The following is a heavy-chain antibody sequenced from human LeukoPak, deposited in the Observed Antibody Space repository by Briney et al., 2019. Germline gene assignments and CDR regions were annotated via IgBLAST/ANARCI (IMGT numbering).Heavy chain of an antibody. CDR2: ISAYNGNT. Sequence: ASVKVSCEVSGYTFTSYGISWVRQAPGQGLEWMGWISAYNGNTNYAQKLQGRVTMTTHTSTSTAYMELRSLRSDDTAVYYCARAGHRKYYYDNAYDYWGQGTLVTVSS. V-gene: IGHV1-18*01. CDR3: ARAGHRKYYYDNAYDY. D-gene: IGHD3-22*01. CDR1: GYTFTSYG. J-gene: IGHJ4*02.